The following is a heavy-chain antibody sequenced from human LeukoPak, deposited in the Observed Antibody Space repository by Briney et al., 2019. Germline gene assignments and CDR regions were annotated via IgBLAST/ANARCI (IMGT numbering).Heavy chain of an antibody. CDR1: GYTSTDYY. V-gene: IGHV1-2*02. J-gene: IGHJ4*02. CDR3: ARVRGDYSIGY. CDR2: INPNSGGT. D-gene: IGHD4-11*01. Sequence: ASVKVSCKASGYTSTDYYIHWVRQAPGQGLEWMGWINPNSGGTNYAQKFQGRVTMTRDTSISTAYMELSRLRSDDTAVYYCARVRGDYSIGYWGQGTLVTVSS.